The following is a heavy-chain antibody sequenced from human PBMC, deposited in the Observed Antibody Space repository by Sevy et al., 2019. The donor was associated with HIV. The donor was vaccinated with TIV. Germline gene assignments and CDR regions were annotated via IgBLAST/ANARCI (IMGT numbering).Heavy chain of an antibody. CDR3: ARGAWYRGGRRLGFDY. Sequence: SETLSLTCTVSGGSISSYYWSWIRQPPGKGLEWIGYIYYSGSTNYNPSLKSRVTISVDTSKNQFSLKLSSVTAADKAVYYCARGAWYRGGRRLGFDYWGQGTLVTVSS. D-gene: IGHD5-12*01. CDR1: GGSISSYY. CDR2: IYYSGST. V-gene: IGHV4-59*01. J-gene: IGHJ4*02.